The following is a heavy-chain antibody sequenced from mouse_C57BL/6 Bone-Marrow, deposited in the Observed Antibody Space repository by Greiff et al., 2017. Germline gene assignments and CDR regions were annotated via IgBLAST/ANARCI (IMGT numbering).Heavy chain of an antibody. CDR3: DGNGYCHLFDY. J-gene: IGHJ2*01. CDR1: GFTFSSYA. D-gene: IGHD2-3*01. V-gene: IGHV5-4*01. Sequence: EVHVVESGGGLVKPGGSLKLSCAASGFTFSSYAMSWVRQTPDTRLEWVATISDGGSYTYYPDNVKGRFTISRDTAKNTLYLQMSHLKSEATAMYDCDGNGYCHLFDYWGQGTTLTVSS. CDR2: ISDGGSYT.